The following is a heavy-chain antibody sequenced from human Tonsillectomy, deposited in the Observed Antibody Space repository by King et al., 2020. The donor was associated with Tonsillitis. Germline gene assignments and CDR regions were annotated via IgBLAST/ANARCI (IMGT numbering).Heavy chain of an antibody. V-gene: IGHV3-7*03. CDR2: IKRDGSEK. CDR3: ARVTDLEVAFLDD. CDR1: GFTFSNYW. J-gene: IGHJ4*02. D-gene: IGHD6-19*01. Sequence: VQLVESGGGLVQPGGSLRLSCAASGFTFSNYWMGWVRQAPGKGLEWVANIKRDGSEKYYVDSVKGRFTISSDNAKNSLYLQMNSLRAEDTAVYYCARVTDLEVAFLDDWGQGTLVTVSS.